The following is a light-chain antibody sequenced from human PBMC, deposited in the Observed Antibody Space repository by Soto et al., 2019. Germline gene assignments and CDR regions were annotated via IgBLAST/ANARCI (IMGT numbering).Light chain of an antibody. J-gene: IGKJ5*01. Sequence: TQSPSSLSASVGARVPITCRARQSISSYLNCYPQKPGQAPRLLIYGASTMATGIPDRFSGSGSGTDFTLTISRLEPEDFAVYYCQQYGSSPPITVGQGTRLEN. CDR1: QSISSY. CDR2: GAS. CDR3: QQYGSSPPIT. V-gene: IGKV3-20*01.